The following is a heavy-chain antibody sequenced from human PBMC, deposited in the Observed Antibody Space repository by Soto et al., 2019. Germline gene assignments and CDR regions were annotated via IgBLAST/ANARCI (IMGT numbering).Heavy chain of an antibody. Sequence: EVQLVESGGGLVQPGGSLRLSCAASGFTFNTYWMHWVRQAPGKGLVWVSRANSDGSSTTYADSVKGRFTISRDNVRYTQSLQMNSRRAEDTAVYYCTRVVRIGSAENSNPYSMDVWGQGTPVTVSS. V-gene: IGHV3-74*03. CDR3: TRVVRIGSAENSNPYSMDV. CDR1: GFTFNTYW. CDR2: ANSDGSST. D-gene: IGHD1-26*01. J-gene: IGHJ6*02.